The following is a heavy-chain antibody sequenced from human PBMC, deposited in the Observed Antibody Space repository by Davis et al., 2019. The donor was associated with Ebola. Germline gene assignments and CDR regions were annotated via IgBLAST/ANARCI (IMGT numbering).Heavy chain of an antibody. D-gene: IGHD3-10*01. CDR1: GYTFTSYG. V-gene: IGHV1-69*10. CDR2: IIPILGIA. Sequence: SVKVSCKASGYTFTSYGISWVRQAPGQGLEWMGGIIPILGIANYAQKFQGRVTITADESTSTACMELRSLRSEDTAVYYCARGGGGPDYWGQGTLVTVSS. CDR3: ARGGGGPDY. J-gene: IGHJ4*02.